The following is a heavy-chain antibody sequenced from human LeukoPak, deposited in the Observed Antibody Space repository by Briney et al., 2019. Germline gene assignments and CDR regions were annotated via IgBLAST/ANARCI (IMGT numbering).Heavy chain of an antibody. CDR3: ARGPQLPSVVVPARGFDP. CDR2: INHSGST. V-gene: IGHV4-34*01. D-gene: IGHD2-2*01. CDR1: GGSFSGYY. J-gene: IGHJ5*02. Sequence: SETLSLTCAVYGGSFSGYYWSWIRQPPGKGLEWIGEINHSGSTNYNPSLKSQVTISVDTSKNQFSLKLSSVTAADTAVYYCARGPQLPSVVVPARGFDPWGQGTLVTVSS.